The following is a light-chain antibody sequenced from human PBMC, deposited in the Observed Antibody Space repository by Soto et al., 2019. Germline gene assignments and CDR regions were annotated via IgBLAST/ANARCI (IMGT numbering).Light chain of an antibody. Sequence: EIVMTQSPGTLSVSPGERATLSCRASQSINSKLVIYDESTRATGIPARFSGSGSGTEFTLTISSLQSEDFAVYYCQQYNNWPPLTVGGGTKVEIK. CDR1: QSINSK. V-gene: IGKV3-15*01. J-gene: IGKJ4*01. CDR2: DES. CDR3: QQYNNWPPLT.